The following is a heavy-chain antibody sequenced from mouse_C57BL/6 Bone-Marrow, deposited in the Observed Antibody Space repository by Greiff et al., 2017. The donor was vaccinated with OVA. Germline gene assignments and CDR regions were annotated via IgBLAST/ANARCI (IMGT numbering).Heavy chain of an antibody. V-gene: IGHV14-4*01. CDR2: IDPENGDT. D-gene: IGHD2-10*02. CDR3: TKGEYLDY. Sequence: EVKLMESGAELVRPGASVKLSCTASGFNIKDDYMHWVKQRPEPGLEWIGWIDPENGDTEYASKFQGKATITADTSSNTAYLQLSSQTSEDTAVYYCTKGEYLDYWGQGTTLTVSS. J-gene: IGHJ2*01. CDR1: GFNIKDDY.